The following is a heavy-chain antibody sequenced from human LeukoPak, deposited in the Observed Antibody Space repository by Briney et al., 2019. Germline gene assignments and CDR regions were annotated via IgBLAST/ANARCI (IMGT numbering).Heavy chain of an antibody. J-gene: IGHJ4*02. CDR1: GLPLSSYG. CDR3: AKDPADGSSPGDY. V-gene: IGHV3-30*18. Sequence: GGSLSFSCAASGLPLSSYGMTWARQAPGKGLEWVAVISYDGSNKYYADSVKGRFTISRDNSKNTLYLQMNSLRAEDTAVYYCAKDPADGSSPGDYWGQGTLVTVSS. CDR2: ISYDGSNK. D-gene: IGHD3-10*01.